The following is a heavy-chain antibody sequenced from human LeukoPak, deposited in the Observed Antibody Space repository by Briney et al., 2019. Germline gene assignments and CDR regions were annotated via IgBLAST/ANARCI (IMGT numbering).Heavy chain of an antibody. CDR2: IWYDGSDK. CDR3: ARGIEMATTSGYYYYGMDV. Sequence: GGSLRLSCAASGFTFSSYGMHWVRQAPGKGLEWVAVIWYDGSDKYYADSVKGRFTISRDNSKNTLYLQMNSLRAEDTAVYYCARGIEMATTSGYYYYGMDVWGQGTTVTVSS. J-gene: IGHJ6*02. CDR1: GFTFSSYG. D-gene: IGHD5-24*01. V-gene: IGHV3-33*01.